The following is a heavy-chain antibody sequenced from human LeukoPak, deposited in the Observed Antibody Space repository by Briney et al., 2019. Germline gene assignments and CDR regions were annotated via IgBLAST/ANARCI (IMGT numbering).Heavy chain of an antibody. CDR1: GGSISSSNW. CDR3: AREAGRYSSSWLLSYYYYMDV. Sequence: PSGTLSLTCAVSGGSISSSNWWSWVRQPPGKGLEWIGEIYHSGSTNYNPSLKSRVTISVDKSKNQFSLKLSSVTAADTAVYYCAREAGRYSSSWLLSYYYYMDVWGKGTTVTVSS. J-gene: IGHJ6*03. CDR2: IYHSGST. D-gene: IGHD6-13*01. V-gene: IGHV4-4*02.